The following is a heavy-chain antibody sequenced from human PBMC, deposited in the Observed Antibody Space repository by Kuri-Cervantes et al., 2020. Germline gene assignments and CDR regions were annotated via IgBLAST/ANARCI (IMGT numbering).Heavy chain of an antibody. D-gene: IGHD4-11*01. CDR1: GFTFSSYS. CDR2: ISSSGSYI. J-gene: IGHJ4*02. CDR3: ARGGYSNLDY. V-gene: IGHV3-21*01. Sequence: GESLKISCAASGFTFSSYSMNWVRQAPGKGLEWVSSISSSGSYIYYADSVKGRFTISRDNAKNSLYLQMNSLRAEDTAVYYCARGGYSNLDYWGQGTLVTVSS.